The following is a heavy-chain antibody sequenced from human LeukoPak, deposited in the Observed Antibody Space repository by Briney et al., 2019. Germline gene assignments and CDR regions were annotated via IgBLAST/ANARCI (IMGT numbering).Heavy chain of an antibody. D-gene: IGHD4-23*01. CDR2: IYYSGST. Sequence: PSETLSLTCTVSGGSISSYYWSWIRQPPGKGLEWIGYIYYSGSTNYNPSLKSRVTISVDTSKNQFSLKLSSVTAADTAVYYCARHLNYGGNSRFWFDPWGQGTLVTVSS. V-gene: IGHV4-59*08. CDR3: ARHLNYGGNSRFWFDP. CDR1: GGSISSYY. J-gene: IGHJ5*02.